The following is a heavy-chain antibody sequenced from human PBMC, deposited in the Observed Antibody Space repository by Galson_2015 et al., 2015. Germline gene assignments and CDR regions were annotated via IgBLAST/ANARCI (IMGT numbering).Heavy chain of an antibody. Sequence: SLRLSCAASGFTFSSYSMNWVRQAPGKGLEWVSYISSSSSTIYYADSVKGRFTISRDNAKNSLYLQMNSLRDEDTAVYYCAREARADYYDSSGYAPHWGQGTLVTVSS. CDR1: GFTFSSYS. CDR3: AREARADYYDSSGYAPH. D-gene: IGHD3-22*01. CDR2: ISSSSSTI. J-gene: IGHJ4*02. V-gene: IGHV3-48*02.